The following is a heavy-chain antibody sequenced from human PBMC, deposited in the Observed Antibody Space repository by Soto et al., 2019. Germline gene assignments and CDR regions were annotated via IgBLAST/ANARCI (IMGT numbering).Heavy chain of an antibody. J-gene: IGHJ3*02. Sequence: EGSLRVSCAPSGFTFDDYTMHWIRQAPGKGLEWVSLISWDGGSTHYADSVKGRFTISRDNSKNSLYLQMNSLRTEDTALYYCAKDILSGYSYCYDAFDIWGQVTMVTV. CDR2: ISWDGGST. V-gene: IGHV3-43*01. D-gene: IGHD5-18*01. CDR3: AKDILSGYSYCYDAFDI. CDR1: GFTFDDYT.